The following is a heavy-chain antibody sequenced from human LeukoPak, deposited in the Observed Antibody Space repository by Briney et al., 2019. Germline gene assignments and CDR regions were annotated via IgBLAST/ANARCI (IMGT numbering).Heavy chain of an antibody. Sequence: PSETLSLTCTVSGDSIRSGDYYWSWIRQPPGKGLEWIGYIYYSVTTYYNPSLKSRVTIEVDTSKNQFPLRLSSVTAADTAVYYCARVETSYYGSGTYEDWFDPWGQGTLVIVSS. V-gene: IGHV4-30-4*01. CDR1: GDSIRSGDYY. D-gene: IGHD3-10*01. CDR2: IYYSVTT. CDR3: ARVETSYYGSGTYEDWFDP. J-gene: IGHJ5*02.